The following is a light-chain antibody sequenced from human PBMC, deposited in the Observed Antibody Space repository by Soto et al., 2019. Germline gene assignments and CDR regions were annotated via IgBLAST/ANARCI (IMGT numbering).Light chain of an antibody. J-gene: IGKJ1*01. CDR3: LQYDTWPPGT. V-gene: IGKV3-15*01. CDR2: DAS. CDR1: EDVSSK. Sequence: IFMTQSPATLSVSPGGRATLSCRASEDVSSKLAWYQQKPGLPPRLVIYDASTRATGITGRFSGGGSGKDFTLSSSGLQSEDFAIYYCLQYDTWPPGTFGQGTKV.